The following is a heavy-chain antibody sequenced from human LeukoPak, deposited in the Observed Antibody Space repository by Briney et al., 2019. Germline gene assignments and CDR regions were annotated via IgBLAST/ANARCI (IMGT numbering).Heavy chain of an antibody. Sequence: KPSETLSLTCTVSGGSISSYYWSWIRQPPGKGLEWIGYIYYSGSTNYNPSLKSRVTISVDTSKNQFSLKLSSVTAADTAVYYCARVGGSDYVWGSYREPFFDYWGQGTLVTVSS. CDR3: ARVGGSDYVWGSYREPFFDY. J-gene: IGHJ4*02. V-gene: IGHV4-59*01. CDR2: IYYSGST. CDR1: GGSISSYY. D-gene: IGHD3-16*02.